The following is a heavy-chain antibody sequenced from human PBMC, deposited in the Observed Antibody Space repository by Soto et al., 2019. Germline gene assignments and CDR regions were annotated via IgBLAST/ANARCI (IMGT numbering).Heavy chain of an antibody. J-gene: IGHJ6*02. CDR1: GFTFSSYA. Sequence: PGGSLRLSCAASGFTFSSYAMHWVRQAPGKGLEWVAVISYDGSNKYYADSVKGRFTISRDNSKNTLYLQMNSLRAEDTAVYYCARETNSGWLNPYGMDVWGQGTTVTVSS. D-gene: IGHD6-19*01. V-gene: IGHV3-30-3*01. CDR2: ISYDGSNK. CDR3: ARETNSGWLNPYGMDV.